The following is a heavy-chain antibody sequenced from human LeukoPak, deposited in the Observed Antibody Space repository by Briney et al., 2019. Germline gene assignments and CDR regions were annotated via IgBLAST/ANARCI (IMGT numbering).Heavy chain of an antibody. V-gene: IGHV3-48*03. Sequence: GGSLRLSCTASRFYFSTYDMNWVRQVPGKGLEWVSYIDSSASTTYYAGSVQGRFTISRDNAKNSLYLQMRSLRVEDTAFYYCASAHGGSGYDRPFDYWGREPWSPSPQ. J-gene: IGHJ4*02. D-gene: IGHD5-12*01. CDR2: IDSSASTT. CDR1: RFYFSTYD. CDR3: ASAHGGSGYDRPFDY.